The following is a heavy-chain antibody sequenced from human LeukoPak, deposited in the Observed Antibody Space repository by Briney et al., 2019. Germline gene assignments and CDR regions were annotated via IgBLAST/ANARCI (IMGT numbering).Heavy chain of an antibody. D-gene: IGHD6-6*01. J-gene: IGHJ4*02. CDR2: IYHSGST. Sequence: SETLSLTCTVSGYSISSGYYWGWIRQPPGKGLEWIGSIYHSGSTYYNPSLKSRVTISVDTSKNQFSLKLSSVTAAGTAVYYCAGSSIAAWTFDYWGQGTLVTVSS. CDR1: GYSISSGYY. CDR3: AGSSIAAWTFDY. V-gene: IGHV4-38-2*02.